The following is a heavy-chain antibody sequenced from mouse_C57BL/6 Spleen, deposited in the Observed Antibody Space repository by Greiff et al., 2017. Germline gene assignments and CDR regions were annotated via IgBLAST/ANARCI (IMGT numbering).Heavy chain of an antibody. D-gene: IGHD2-2*01. J-gene: IGHJ2*01. CDR2: IYPYNGET. Sequence: EVKLQESGPELVKPGASVKISCKASGYSFTGYFMNWVMQSHGQSLEWIGHIYPYNGETIYNQKFKGKATLTVDTSSSTAYMELRSLTSEDSAVSYDAREGIYGYGCDVGFFDYWGKGTTLTFSS. CDR3: AREGIYGYGCDVGFFDY. V-gene: IGHV1-20*01. CDR1: GYSFTGYF.